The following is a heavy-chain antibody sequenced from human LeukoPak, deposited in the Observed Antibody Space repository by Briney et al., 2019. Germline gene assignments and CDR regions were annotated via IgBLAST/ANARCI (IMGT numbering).Heavy chain of an antibody. D-gene: IGHD1-26*01. Sequence: SETLSLTCTVSGDSISSSRFYWDWIRQPPGKGLEWIGSILYTGRTFYNPSLKSRVTISVDTSKNQFSLRLDSVTASDTAVYYCARRDVGATIDYWGQGTLVTVSS. J-gene: IGHJ4*02. CDR3: ARRDVGATIDY. V-gene: IGHV4-39*01. CDR2: ILYTGRT. CDR1: GDSISSSRFY.